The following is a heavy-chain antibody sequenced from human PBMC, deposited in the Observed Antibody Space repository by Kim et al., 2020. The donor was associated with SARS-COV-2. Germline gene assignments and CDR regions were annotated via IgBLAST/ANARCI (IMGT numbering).Heavy chain of an antibody. J-gene: IGHJ4*02. CDR3: ARAVRGYSGYDYVEYFDY. CDR1: GFTFSSYG. CDR2: ISYDGSNK. V-gene: IGHV3-30*03. Sequence: LSLTCAASGFTFSSYGMHWVRQAPGKGLEWVAVISYDGSNKYYADSVKGRFTISRDNSKNTLYLQMNSLRAEDTAVYYCARAVRGYSGYDYVEYFDYWGQGTLVTVSS. D-gene: IGHD5-12*01.